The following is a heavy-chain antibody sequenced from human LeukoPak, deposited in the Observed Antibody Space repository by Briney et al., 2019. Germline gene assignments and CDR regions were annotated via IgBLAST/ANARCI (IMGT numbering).Heavy chain of an antibody. D-gene: IGHD3-10*02. Sequence: PGGSLRLSCAASGFTFTTYWMGWVRQAPGKGLEWVANIQQDGGAEHYADSVKGRFTISRDNAKNSLYLQLYSLRAEDTAVYYCARDAGYYVHDLWGRGTLVTVSS. CDR2: IQQDGGAE. V-gene: IGHV3-7*01. CDR3: ARDAGYYVHDL. J-gene: IGHJ5*02. CDR1: GFTFTTYW.